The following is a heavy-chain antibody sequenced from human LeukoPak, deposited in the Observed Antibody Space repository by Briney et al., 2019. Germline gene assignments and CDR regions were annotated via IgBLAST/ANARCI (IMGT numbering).Heavy chain of an antibody. CDR1: GFTFSSYA. Sequence: GGSLRLSCAASGFTFSSYAMSWVRQAPGKGLEWVSAISGSGGSTYYADSVKGRFTISRDNSKNTLYLQMNSLRAEDTAVYYCAEDFYGDSTGGLDYWGQGTLVTVSS. J-gene: IGHJ4*02. CDR2: ISGSGGST. V-gene: IGHV3-23*01. CDR3: AEDFYGDSTGGLDY. D-gene: IGHD4-17*01.